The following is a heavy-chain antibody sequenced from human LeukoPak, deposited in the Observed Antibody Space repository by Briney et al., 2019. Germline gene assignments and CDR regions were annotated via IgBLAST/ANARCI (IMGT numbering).Heavy chain of an antibody. CDR3: ARGYRGVRGVLFDI. J-gene: IGHJ3*02. CDR1: GGSISSGDYS. CDR2: IYYSGST. Sequence: SETLSLTCTVSGGSISSGDYSWSWIRQPPGKGLEWIGYIYYSGSTYYNPSLKSRVTISVDTSKNQFSLKLSSVTAADTAVYYCARGYRGVRGVLFDIWGQGTMVTVSS. D-gene: IGHD3-16*02. V-gene: IGHV4-30-4*01.